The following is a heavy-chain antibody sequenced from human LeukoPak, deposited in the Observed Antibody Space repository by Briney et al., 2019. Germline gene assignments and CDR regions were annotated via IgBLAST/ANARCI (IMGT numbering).Heavy chain of an antibody. CDR2: INSDGSST. CDR3: ARGVRIAVAGTGYYYMDV. V-gene: IGHV3-74*01. J-gene: IGHJ6*03. CDR1: GFTFSSYW. Sequence: GGSLRLSCAASGFTFSSYWMHWVRQAPGKGLVWVSRINSDGSSTSYADSVKGRFTISRDNAKNTLYLQMNNLRAEDTAVYYCARGVRIAVAGTGYYYMDVWGKGTTVTVSS. D-gene: IGHD6-19*01.